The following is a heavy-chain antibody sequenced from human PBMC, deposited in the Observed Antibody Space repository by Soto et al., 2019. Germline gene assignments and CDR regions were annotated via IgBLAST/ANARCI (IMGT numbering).Heavy chain of an antibody. D-gene: IGHD3-16*02. V-gene: IGHV1-69*13. Sequence: SVKVSCKASGGTLSSYAVSWVRQAPGQGLEWMGGIIPIFGTANYAQKFQGRVTITADESTSTAYMELSSLRSEDTAVYYCARRPYDYVWGSYRYYYYYYGMDVWGQGTTVTVSS. CDR2: IIPIFGTA. J-gene: IGHJ6*02. CDR1: GGTLSSYA. CDR3: ARRPYDYVWGSYRYYYYYYGMDV.